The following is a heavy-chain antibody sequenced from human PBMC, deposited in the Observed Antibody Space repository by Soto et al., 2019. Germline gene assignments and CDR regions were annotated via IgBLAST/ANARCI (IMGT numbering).Heavy chain of an antibody. CDR3: AHSGRQWLVLSSVYFDY. D-gene: IGHD6-19*01. CDR2: IYWDDDK. J-gene: IGHJ4*02. Sequence: SGPTLVKPTQTLTLTCTFSGFSLSTSGVGVGWIRQPPGKALEWLALIYWDDDKRYSPSLKSRLTITKDTSKNQVVLTMTNMDPVDTATYYCAHSGRQWLVLSSVYFDYWGQGTLVTVSS. V-gene: IGHV2-5*02. CDR1: GFSLSTSGVG.